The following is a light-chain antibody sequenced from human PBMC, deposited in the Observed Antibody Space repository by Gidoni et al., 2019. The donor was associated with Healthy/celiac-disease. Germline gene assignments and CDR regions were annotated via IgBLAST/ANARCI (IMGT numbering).Light chain of an antibody. V-gene: IGLV3-21*02. CDR1: NMGSKS. J-gene: IGLJ2*01. CDR2: ADS. Sequence: SSVLTQPPSGSVAPGQPARMTRGGNNMGSKSVHWYQHKPGQAPVLVVYADSDRPSGSPGRFSGSNSGNTATLTISRVEAGDEADYYCQVWDSSSDHVVFGGGTKLTVL. CDR3: QVWDSSSDHVV.